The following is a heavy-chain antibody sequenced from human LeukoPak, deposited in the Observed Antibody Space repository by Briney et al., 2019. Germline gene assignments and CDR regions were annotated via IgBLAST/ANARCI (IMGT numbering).Heavy chain of an antibody. V-gene: IGHV3-30*01. CDR1: GFTFSSYA. Sequence: PGGSLRLSCAASGFTFSSYAMHWVRQAPGKGLEWVAVISYDGSNKYYADSVKGRFTISRDNSKNTLYLQMNSLRAEYTAVYYCAKGGGEGFDYWGQGTLVTVSS. J-gene: IGHJ4*02. D-gene: IGHD2-15*01. CDR3: AKGGGEGFDY. CDR2: ISYDGSNK.